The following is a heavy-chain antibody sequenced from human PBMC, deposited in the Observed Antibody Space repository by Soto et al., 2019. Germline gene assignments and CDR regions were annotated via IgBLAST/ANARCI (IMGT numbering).Heavy chain of an antibody. Sequence: GGSLRLSCAASGFTFSSYAVSWVRQAPGKGLEWVSAISGSGGSTYYADSVKGRFTISRDNSKNTLYLQMNSLRAEDTAVYYCAKSSDYYDSSGRDDYWGQGTLVTVSS. J-gene: IGHJ4*02. CDR1: GFTFSSYA. CDR3: AKSSDYYDSSGRDDY. D-gene: IGHD3-22*01. V-gene: IGHV3-23*01. CDR2: ISGSGGST.